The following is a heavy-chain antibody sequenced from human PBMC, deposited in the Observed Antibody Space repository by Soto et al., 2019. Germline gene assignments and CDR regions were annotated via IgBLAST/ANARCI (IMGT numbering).Heavy chain of an antibody. CDR3: ARAPYSSGWDDAFDI. V-gene: IGHV3-23*01. Sequence: GGSLRLSCKASGFSFSDYAMTWVRQAPGKGLEWVSVISGSGDNTFYAASVKGRFAISRDNSKNVLYLQMNSLSADDAAVYFCARAPYSSGWDDAFDIWGQGTMVTVSS. CDR2: ISGSGDNT. CDR1: GFSFSDYA. D-gene: IGHD6-19*01. J-gene: IGHJ3*02.